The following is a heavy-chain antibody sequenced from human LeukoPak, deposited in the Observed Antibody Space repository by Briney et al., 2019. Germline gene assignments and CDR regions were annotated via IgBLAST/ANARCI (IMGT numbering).Heavy chain of an antibody. J-gene: IGHJ4*02. D-gene: IGHD3-10*01. Sequence: GGSLRLSCAASGFTVSSNYTSWVRQAPGKGLEWVSVIYSGGSTYYADSVEGRFTISRDDSKNTLYLQMNSLRAEDTAVYYCARNYGSGSYYGYWGQGTLVTVSS. CDR1: GFTVSSNY. V-gene: IGHV3-66*01. CDR2: IYSGGST. CDR3: ARNYGSGSYYGY.